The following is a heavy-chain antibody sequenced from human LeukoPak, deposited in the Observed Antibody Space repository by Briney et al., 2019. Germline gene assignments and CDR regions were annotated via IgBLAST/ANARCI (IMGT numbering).Heavy chain of an antibody. CDR3: ARDGTILTGSLYYYYGMDV. D-gene: IGHD3-9*01. J-gene: IGHJ6*02. V-gene: IGHV3-21*01. Sequence: GGSLRLSCAASGFTFSSYSMNCVRQAPRKGLEWVSSISSSSSYIYYADSVKGRFTISRDNAKNSLYLQMNSLRAEDTAVYYCARDGTILTGSLYYYYGMDVWGQGNTVTVSS. CDR2: ISSSSSYI. CDR1: GFTFSSYS.